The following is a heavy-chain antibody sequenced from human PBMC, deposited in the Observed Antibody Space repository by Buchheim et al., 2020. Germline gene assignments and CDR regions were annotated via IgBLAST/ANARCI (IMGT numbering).Heavy chain of an antibody. CDR1: GFTFSSYS. J-gene: IGHJ6*02. D-gene: IGHD6-19*01. CDR3: ATALVAGNYYYYGMDV. V-gene: IGHV3-48*04. Sequence: EVQLVESGGGLVQPGGSLRLSCAASGFTFSSYSMNWVRQAPGKGLEWVSYISSSSSTIYYADSVKGRFTISSDNAKNSLYLQMNSLRAEDTAVYYCATALVAGNYYYYGMDVWGQGTT. CDR2: ISSSSSTI.